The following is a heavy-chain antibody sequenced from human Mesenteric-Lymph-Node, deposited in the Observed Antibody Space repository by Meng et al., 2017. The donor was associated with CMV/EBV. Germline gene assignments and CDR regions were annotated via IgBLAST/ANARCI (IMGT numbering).Heavy chain of an antibody. Sequence: ASVKVSCKASGYTFTGYYMHWVRQAPGQGLEWMGWINPNSGGTNYAQKFQGRVTMTRDTSISTAYMELSRLRSDDTAVYYCASPFPGIYIDYLFDYWGQGTVVTVSS. CDR1: GYTFTGYY. CDR3: ASPFPGIYIDYLFDY. D-gene: IGHD4-11*01. CDR2: INPNSGGT. V-gene: IGHV1-2*02. J-gene: IGHJ4*02.